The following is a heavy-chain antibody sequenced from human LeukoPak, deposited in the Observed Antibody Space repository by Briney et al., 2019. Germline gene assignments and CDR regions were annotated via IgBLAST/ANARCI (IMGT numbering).Heavy chain of an antibody. D-gene: IGHD1-26*01. CDR2: TRNKANSYTT. Sequence: GGSLRLSCAASGFTFSDHYMDWVRQAPGKGLEWVGRTRNKANSYTTEYAASVKGRFTISRDDPKNSLYLQMNSLKTEDTAVYYCARVKVVGATEDCWGQGTLVTVSS. J-gene: IGHJ4*02. V-gene: IGHV3-72*01. CDR1: GFTFSDHY. CDR3: ARVKVVGATEDC.